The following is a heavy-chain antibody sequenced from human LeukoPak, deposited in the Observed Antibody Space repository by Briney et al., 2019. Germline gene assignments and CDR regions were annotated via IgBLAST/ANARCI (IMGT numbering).Heavy chain of an antibody. CDR3: ARQTAHGTEYFDY. Sequence: GESLKISCKGSGYSFTSYWIGWVRQMLGKGLEWMGIIYPGDSDTRYSPSFQGQVTISADKSISTAYLQWSSVKASDTAMYYCARQTAHGTEYFDYWGQGTLVTVSS. D-gene: IGHD5-18*01. J-gene: IGHJ4*02. CDR1: GYSFTSYW. CDR2: IYPGDSDT. V-gene: IGHV5-51*01.